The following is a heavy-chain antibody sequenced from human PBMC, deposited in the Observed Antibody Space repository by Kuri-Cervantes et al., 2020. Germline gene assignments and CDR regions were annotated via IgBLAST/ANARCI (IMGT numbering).Heavy chain of an antibody. CDR2: ISYDGSNK. CDR1: GFTSSSYA. Sequence: LSLTCAASGFTSSSYAMHWVRQAPGKGLEWVAVISYDGSNKYYADSVKGRFTISRDNSKNTLYLQMNSLRVEDTAVYYCAKDYSGSFPNWFDPWGQGTLVTVSS. V-gene: IGHV3-30*04. CDR3: AKDYSGSFPNWFDP. J-gene: IGHJ5*02. D-gene: IGHD1-26*01.